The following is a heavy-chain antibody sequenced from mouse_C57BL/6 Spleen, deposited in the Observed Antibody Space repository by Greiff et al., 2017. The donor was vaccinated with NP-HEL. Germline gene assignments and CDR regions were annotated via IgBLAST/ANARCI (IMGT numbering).Heavy chain of an antibody. J-gene: IGHJ1*03. Sequence: VQLQQPGAELVRSGWEGKGGGKEEGGSCTSGGVGGVWERPGQGIALICNIYPSDSETHYNQKFKDKATLTVDKSSSTAYMQLSSLTSEDSAVYYCATGSSNWYFDVWGTGTTVTVSS. D-gene: IGHD1-1*01. V-gene: IGHV1-61*01. CDR1: GGSCTSGG. CDR3: ATGSSNWYFDV. CDR2: IYPSDSET.